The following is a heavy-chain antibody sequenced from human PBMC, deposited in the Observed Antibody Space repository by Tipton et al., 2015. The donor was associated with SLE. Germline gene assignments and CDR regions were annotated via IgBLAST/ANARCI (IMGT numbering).Heavy chain of an antibody. D-gene: IGHD4-23*01. Sequence: SLRLSCAASGFTFSNYAMNWVRQAPGKGLEWVSSFSGRDGATYHSDSVKGRFTISRDISESTLYLQMDNLRVEDTAVYYCAKGRNGGFDYWGQGALVIVSS. V-gene: IGHV3-23*01. J-gene: IGHJ4*02. CDR3: AKGRNGGFDY. CDR2: FSGRDGAT. CDR1: GFTFSNYA.